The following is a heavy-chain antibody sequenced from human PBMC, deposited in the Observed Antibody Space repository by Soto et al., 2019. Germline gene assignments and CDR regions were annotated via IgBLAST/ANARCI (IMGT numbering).Heavy chain of an antibody. CDR3: ARRYGGAFDI. V-gene: IGHV4-59*08. CDR1: GGSIASVY. J-gene: IGHJ3*02. Sequence: SETLSLTSPFAGGSIASVYWSWIRQPPGKGLEWIGYIYYSGSTNYNPSLKSRVTISVDTSKNQFSLKLSSVTAADTAVYYCARRYGGAFDIWGQGTMVT. D-gene: IGHD4-17*01. CDR2: IYYSGST.